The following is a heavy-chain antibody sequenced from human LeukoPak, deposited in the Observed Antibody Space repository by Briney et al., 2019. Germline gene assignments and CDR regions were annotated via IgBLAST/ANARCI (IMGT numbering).Heavy chain of an antibody. D-gene: IGHD3-16*01. CDR1: GGSISSHY. CDR3: ARRRGRTFYFDY. V-gene: IGHV4-59*11. J-gene: IGHJ4*02. Sequence: PSETLSLTCTVSGGSISSHYWSWIRQAPGKGLEWIGQVYYSGSTEYNPSLKSRVTVAVDTSKNQFSLKLSSVTAADTAVYYCARRRGRTFYFDYWGQGTLVTVSS. CDR2: VYYSGST.